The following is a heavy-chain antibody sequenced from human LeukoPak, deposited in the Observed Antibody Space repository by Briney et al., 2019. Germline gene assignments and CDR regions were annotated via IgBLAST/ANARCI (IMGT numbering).Heavy chain of an antibody. D-gene: IGHD2-2*01. CDR1: GFTFKNYA. Sequence: PGGSLRLSCTASGFTFKNYAMSWVRQAPGKGLEWVSAISGSGGSTYYADSVKGRFTISRDNSKNTPYLQMNSLRAEDTAVYYCAKGSTSLFDYWGQGTLVTVSS. J-gene: IGHJ4*02. CDR3: AKGSTSLFDY. V-gene: IGHV3-23*01. CDR2: ISGSGGST.